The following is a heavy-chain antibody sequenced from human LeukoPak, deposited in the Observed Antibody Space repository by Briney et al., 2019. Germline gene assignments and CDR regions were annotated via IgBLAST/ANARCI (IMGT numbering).Heavy chain of an antibody. V-gene: IGHV5-51*01. CDR3: ARHFMSVRKPTDAFDI. CDR1: GSIFTSYW. CDR2: IYPGDSDT. Sequence: GESLEISWKGAGSIFTSYWIGWVRPPPGKGLGWMGIIYPGDSDTRYSPSFQGQVTISADKSISTAYLQWSSLKASDTAMYYCARHFMSVRKPTDAFDIWGQGTMVTVSS. D-gene: IGHD3-16*01. J-gene: IGHJ3*02.